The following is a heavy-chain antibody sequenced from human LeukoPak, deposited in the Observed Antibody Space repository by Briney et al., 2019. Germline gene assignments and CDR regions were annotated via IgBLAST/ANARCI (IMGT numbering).Heavy chain of an antibody. CDR3: AKDRGGPAAFDI. J-gene: IGHJ3*02. D-gene: IGHD3-16*01. V-gene: IGHV3-30*18. Sequence: GGSLRLSCAASGFTFSSYGMHWVRQAPGKGLEWVAVISYDGSNKYYADSVKGRFTISRDNSKNTLYLQMNSLRAEDTAVYYCAKDRGGPAAFDIWGQGTMVTVSS. CDR2: ISYDGSNK. CDR1: GFTFSSYG.